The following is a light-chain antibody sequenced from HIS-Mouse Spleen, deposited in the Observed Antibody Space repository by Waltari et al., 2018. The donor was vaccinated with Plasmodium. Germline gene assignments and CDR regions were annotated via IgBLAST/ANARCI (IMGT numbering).Light chain of an antibody. CDR3: YSAADNNLV. V-gene: IGLV3-27*01. Sequence: SYELTQPSSVSVSPGQTARNTCTGDVLAKKSARWFKQKPGQAPVLGIYKESERPSGIPEQFSGSSSGTTVTLTISGAQVEDEADYYCYSAADNNLVFGGGTKLTVL. J-gene: IGLJ3*02. CDR2: KES. CDR1: VLAKKS.